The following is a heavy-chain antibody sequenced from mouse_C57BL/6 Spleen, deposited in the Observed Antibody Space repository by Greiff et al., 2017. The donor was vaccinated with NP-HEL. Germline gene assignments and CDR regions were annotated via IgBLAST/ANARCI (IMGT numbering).Heavy chain of an antibody. Sequence: ESGPELVKPGASVKISCKASGYAFSSSWMNWVKQRPGKGLEWIGRIYPGDGDTNYNGKFKGKATLTADKSSSTAYMQLSSLTSEDSAVYFCARDWDEGYWGQGTTLTVSS. CDR3: ARDWDEGY. CDR2: IYPGDGDT. J-gene: IGHJ2*01. D-gene: IGHD4-1*01. CDR1: GYAFSSSW. V-gene: IGHV1-82*01.